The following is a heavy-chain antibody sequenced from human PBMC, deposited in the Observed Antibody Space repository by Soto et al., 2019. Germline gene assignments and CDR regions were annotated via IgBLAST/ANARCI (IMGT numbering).Heavy chain of an antibody. J-gene: IGHJ5*02. Sequence: EVQLLESGGDLVQPGGSLRLSCAASGFTFSSYAMSWVRQAPGKGPEWVSSMSGSGDNTYYADSVKGRFIISRDNYKNTMYLQMSRLRVDETAVYSCAKGRTYNYANYFDPWGQGTLVTVSS. V-gene: IGHV3-23*01. CDR3: AKGRTYNYANYFDP. D-gene: IGHD1-1*01. CDR2: MSGSGDNT. CDR1: GFTFSSYA.